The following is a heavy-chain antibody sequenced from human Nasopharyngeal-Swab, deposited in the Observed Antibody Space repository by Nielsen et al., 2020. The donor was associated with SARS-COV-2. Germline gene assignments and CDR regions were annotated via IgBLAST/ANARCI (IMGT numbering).Heavy chain of an antibody. J-gene: IGHJ4*02. Sequence: GESLKISCAASGFIFSASAIHWVRQASGKGLEWVGRIGDKDHNYATTYGASVQGKFTISRDDSKNTAFLQMDSLKTEDTALYYCTTDFYFDYWGQGTLVTVSS. CDR3: TTDFYFDY. CDR2: IGDKDHNYAT. V-gene: IGHV3-73*01. CDR1: GFIFSASA.